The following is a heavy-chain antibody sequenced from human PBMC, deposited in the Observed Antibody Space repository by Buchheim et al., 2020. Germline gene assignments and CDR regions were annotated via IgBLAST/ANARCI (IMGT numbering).Heavy chain of an antibody. D-gene: IGHD3-16*01. CDR1: GFIFSDYW. V-gene: IGHV3-74*03. CDR2: INGDGSST. J-gene: IGHJ4*02. Sequence: EVQLVESGGGLVRPGGSLRLSCAASGFIFSDYWMHWVRQAPGKGLVWVSRINGDGSSTTYADSVKGRFTFSRDNAKNTLYLQINSLRVEDTAVYYCARTMTGGYFDYWGQGAL. CDR3: ARTMTGGYFDY.